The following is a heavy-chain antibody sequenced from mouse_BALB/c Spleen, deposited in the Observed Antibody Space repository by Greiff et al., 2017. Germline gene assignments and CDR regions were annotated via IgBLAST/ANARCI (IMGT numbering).Heavy chain of an antibody. CDR1: GDSITSGY. CDR3: ASRGLYGYDWFAY. J-gene: IGHJ3*01. Sequence: EVKLVESGPSLVKPSQTLSLTCSVTGDSITSGYWNWIRKFPGNKLEYMGYISYSGSTYYNPSLKSRISITRDTSKNQYYLQLNSVTTEDTATYYCASRGLYGYDWFAYWGQGTLVTVSA. V-gene: IGHV3-8*02. D-gene: IGHD2-2*01. CDR2: ISYSGST.